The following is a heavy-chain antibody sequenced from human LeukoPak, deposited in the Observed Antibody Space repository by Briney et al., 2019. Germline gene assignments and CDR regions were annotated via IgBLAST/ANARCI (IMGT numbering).Heavy chain of an antibody. Sequence: GASVKVSCKASGYTFSGCFIHWVRQAPGQGLEWMGRINPNTGYPNHAQNFQGRVTMTRDTSISTAYMELSRLTTDDTAVYFCARGQPYGNYNYFDSWGQGTLVTVSS. CDR1: GYTFSGCF. CDR2: INPNTGYP. V-gene: IGHV1-2*06. D-gene: IGHD4-11*01. J-gene: IGHJ5*01. CDR3: ARGQPYGNYNYFDS.